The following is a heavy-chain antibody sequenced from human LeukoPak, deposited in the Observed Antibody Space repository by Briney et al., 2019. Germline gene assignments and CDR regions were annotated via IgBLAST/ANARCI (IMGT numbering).Heavy chain of an antibody. J-gene: IGHJ3*02. CDR1: GFTFSSYT. V-gene: IGHV3-21*01. Sequence: GGSLRLSCAAFGFTFSSYTMNWVRQSPGKGLEWVSSISSRSNFIYYADSLKGRFTISRDNPKTSPYLRRTSLRPETTAGYSFARDFEWELLKANAFDIWGQGTMVTVSS. D-gene: IGHD1-26*01. CDR2: ISSRSNFI. CDR3: ARDFEWELLKANAFDI.